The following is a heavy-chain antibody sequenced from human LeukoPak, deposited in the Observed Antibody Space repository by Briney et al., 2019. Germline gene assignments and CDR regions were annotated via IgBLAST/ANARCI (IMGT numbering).Heavy chain of an antibody. CDR1: GVSIRSHY. D-gene: IGHD7-27*01. CDR2: ISYSGST. J-gene: IGHJ4*02. CDR3: ARDGEGDEGWDY. V-gene: IGHV4-59*11. Sequence: SETLSLTCTVSGVSIRSHYWIWIRQPPGKGLEWIGHISYSGSTNYNPSLKSRVTISVDTSKNQFSLRLSSVTAANTAVYYCARDGEGDEGWDYWGQGTLVTVSS.